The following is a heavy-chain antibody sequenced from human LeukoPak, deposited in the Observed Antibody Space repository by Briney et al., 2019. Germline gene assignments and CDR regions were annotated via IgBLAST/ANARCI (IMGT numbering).Heavy chain of an antibody. CDR2: FDPGDGET. J-gene: IGHJ4*02. CDR1: GYTLTELS. V-gene: IGHV1-24*01. D-gene: IGHD2-2*02. Sequence: ASVKVSCKVSGYTLTELSMHWVRQAPGKGLEWMGGFDPGDGETIYAQKFQGRVTMTEDTSTDTAYMELSSLRSEDTAVYYCATGYATAAIFRLGYWGQGTLVTVSS. CDR3: ATGYATAAIFRLGY.